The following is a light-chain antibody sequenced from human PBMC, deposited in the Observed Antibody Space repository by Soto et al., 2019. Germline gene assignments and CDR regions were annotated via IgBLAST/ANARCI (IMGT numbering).Light chain of an antibody. V-gene: IGKV1-5*01. Sequence: DIQMTQSPSTLSASVGDRVTITCRASQSISSWLAWYQQKPGKAPKLLIYDASSLESGVPSRFSGSGSGTEFSLTITSLQPEDFATYYCQQLFDPPITFGQGTRLEIK. CDR3: QQLFDPPIT. CDR1: QSISSW. CDR2: DAS. J-gene: IGKJ5*01.